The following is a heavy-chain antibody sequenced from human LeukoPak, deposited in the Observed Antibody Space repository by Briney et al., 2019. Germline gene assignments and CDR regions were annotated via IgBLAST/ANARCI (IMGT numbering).Heavy chain of an antibody. CDR2: INRDGSST. D-gene: IGHD2-21*01. CDR1: GFIFRRYR. J-gene: IGHJ4*02. Sequence: GGSLRLSCAASGFIFRRYRMNWVRQAPGKGPVWVSRINRDGSSTSYADSVKGRFTISRDNAKNTLYLQMNSLSAEDTAVYYCARDPRYYGGECYTFDYWGQGTLVPVSS. V-gene: IGHV3-74*01. CDR3: ARDPRYYGGECYTFDY.